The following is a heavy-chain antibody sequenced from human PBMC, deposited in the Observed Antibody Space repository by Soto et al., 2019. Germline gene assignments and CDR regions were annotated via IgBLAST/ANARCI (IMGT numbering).Heavy chain of an antibody. CDR2: IIPILGIA. Sequence: SVKVSCKASGGTFSSYTISWVRQAPGQGLEWMGRIIPILGIANYAQKFQGRVTITADKSTSTAYMELSSLRSEDTAVYYCARGRTPYYYGSGSSDYWGQGTLVTVSS. J-gene: IGHJ4*02. D-gene: IGHD3-10*01. V-gene: IGHV1-69*02. CDR1: GGTFSSYT. CDR3: ARGRTPYYYGSGSSDY.